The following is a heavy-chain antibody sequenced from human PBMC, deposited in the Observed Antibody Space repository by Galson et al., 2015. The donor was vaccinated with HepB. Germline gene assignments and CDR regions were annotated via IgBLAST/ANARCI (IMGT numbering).Heavy chain of an antibody. Sequence: AISGDSVSSNSAAWNWIRQSPSRGLEWLGRTCYRSKWYNDYAESVKSRMTIKPDTSKNDFSLQLNPVTPEDTAVYYCARDPSGSYWGRWFDLWGQGIPVTVAS. J-gene: IGHJ5*02. CDR1: GDSVSSNSAA. V-gene: IGHV6-1*01. CDR3: ARDPSGSYWGRWFDL. CDR2: TCYRSKWYN. D-gene: IGHD1-26*01.